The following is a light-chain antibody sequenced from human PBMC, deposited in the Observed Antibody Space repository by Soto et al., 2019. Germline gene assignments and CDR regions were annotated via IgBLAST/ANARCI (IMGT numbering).Light chain of an antibody. Sequence: IQMTQSPSTLSASVGDRVTITCRASQSISSWLAWYQQKPGKAPKLLIYDASGLESGVPSRFSGSGSGTEFTLTISSLQPDDSATYYCQQYNSYSPTFGQGTKVDIK. CDR2: DAS. V-gene: IGKV1-5*01. CDR1: QSISSW. J-gene: IGKJ1*01. CDR3: QQYNSYSPT.